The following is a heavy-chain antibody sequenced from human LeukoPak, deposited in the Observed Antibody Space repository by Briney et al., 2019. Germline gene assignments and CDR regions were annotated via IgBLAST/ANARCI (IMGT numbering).Heavy chain of an antibody. J-gene: IGHJ4*02. V-gene: IGHV4-34*01. CDR2: INHSGST. D-gene: IGHD7-27*01. CDR3: ASRKLGNDY. CDR1: GGSFSGYY. Sequence: SETLSLTCAVYGGSFSGYYWSWIRQPPGKGLEWIGEINHSGSTNYNPSLKSRVTISAETSKNQFSLNLISVTAADTAVYYCASRKLGNDYWGQGTLVTVSS.